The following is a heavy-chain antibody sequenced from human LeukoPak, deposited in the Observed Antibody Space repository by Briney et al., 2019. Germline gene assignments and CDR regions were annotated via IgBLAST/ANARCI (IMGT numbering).Heavy chain of an antibody. CDR3: ARDKGIAGSNWFDP. CDR1: VYTFTGYY. J-gene: IGHJ5*02. Sequence: ASVKVSCKASVYTFTGYYMHWVRQAPGQGLEWMGWINPNSGGTNYAQKFQGRVTMTRDTSISTAYMELSRLRSDDTAVYYCARDKGIAGSNWFDPWGQGTLVTVSS. D-gene: IGHD6-13*01. CDR2: INPNSGGT. V-gene: IGHV1-2*02.